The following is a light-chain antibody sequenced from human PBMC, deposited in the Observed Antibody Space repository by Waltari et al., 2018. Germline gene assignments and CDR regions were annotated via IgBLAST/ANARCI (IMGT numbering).Light chain of an antibody. CDR3: QTWGTGIFWT. J-gene: IGLJ2*01. CDR2: LNSDGSY. V-gene: IGLV4-69*02. Sequence: IAWHQRQPEKGPRFLMTLNSDGSYIQGDGIPDRFPGSSSGAERYLIISSLQFEDEADYYCQTWGTGIFWTFGGGTKLTVL.